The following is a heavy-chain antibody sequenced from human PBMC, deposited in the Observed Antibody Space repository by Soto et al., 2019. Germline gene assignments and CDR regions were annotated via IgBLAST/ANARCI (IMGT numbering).Heavy chain of an antibody. CDR2: INPNSGGT. Sequence: ASVKVYCKASGYTFTGYYMHWVRQAPGQGLEWMGWINPNSGGTNYAQKFQGRVTMTRDTSISTAYMELSRLRSDDTAVYYCARGRSGAPLNWFDPWGHVTLVPVSS. CDR1: GYTFTGYY. CDR3: ARGRSGAPLNWFDP. D-gene: IGHD2-15*01. J-gene: IGHJ5*02. V-gene: IGHV1-2*02.